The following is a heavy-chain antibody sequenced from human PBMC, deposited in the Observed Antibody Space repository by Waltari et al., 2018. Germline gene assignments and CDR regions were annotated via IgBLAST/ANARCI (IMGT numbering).Heavy chain of an antibody. Sequence: QLQLQESGPGLVKPSETLSLTCTVSGGSISSNNYYWGWIRQPPGKGLEWIGTMYYSGTTYDNPSLKSRVAISIDTSKNQFSLKLSSVTAADTALYYCARHGGYNHGYPRWFDPWGQGTLVTVSS. J-gene: IGHJ5*02. D-gene: IGHD5-18*01. CDR2: MYYSGTT. CDR3: ARHGGYNHGYPRWFDP. V-gene: IGHV4-39*01. CDR1: GGSISSNNYY.